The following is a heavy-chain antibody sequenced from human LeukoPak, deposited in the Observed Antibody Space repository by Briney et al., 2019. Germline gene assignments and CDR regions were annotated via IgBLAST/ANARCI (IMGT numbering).Heavy chain of an antibody. CDR3: ARDTRTYYYDSSGYPKDYYYYGMDV. J-gene: IGHJ6*02. CDR2: ISVYNGNT. CDR1: GYTFTSYG. V-gene: IGHV1-18*01. Sequence: ASVKLSCKASGYTFTSYGISWVRQAPGQGLEWMGWISVYNGNTNYAQKLQGRVTMTTDTSTSTAYMELRSLRSDDTAVYYCARDTRTYYYDSSGYPKDYYYYGMDVWGQGTTVTVSS. D-gene: IGHD3-22*01.